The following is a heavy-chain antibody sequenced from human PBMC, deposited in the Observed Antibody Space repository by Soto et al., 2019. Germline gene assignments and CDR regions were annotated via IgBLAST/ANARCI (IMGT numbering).Heavy chain of an antibody. CDR2: ISHDGSKK. D-gene: IGHD2-15*01. CDR3: AADQWSKPLDY. V-gene: IGHV3-30*03. Sequence: QVQLVESGGGVVQPGRSLRLSCADSGFSFSLYGMHWVRQAPGKGLEWVAVISHDGSKKNYADSVKGRFTISRDNSKKALYLRMDSLRAEDTAGYYGAADQWSKPLDYSGQGTLVTVSS. CDR1: GFSFSLYG. J-gene: IGHJ4*02.